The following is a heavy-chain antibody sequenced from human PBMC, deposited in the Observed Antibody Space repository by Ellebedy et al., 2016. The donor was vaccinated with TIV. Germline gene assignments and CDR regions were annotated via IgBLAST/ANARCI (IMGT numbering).Heavy chain of an antibody. CDR1: GFTFSDHY. D-gene: IGHD5-24*01. Sequence: PGGSLRLSCAASGFTFSDHYMDWVRQAPGKGLEWVANIKQDGSEKFYVDSVKGRFTISRDNSKNTLYLHMNSLRAEDTAVYYCARPWVEMATIGDAFDIWGQGTMVTVSS. V-gene: IGHV3-7*05. J-gene: IGHJ3*02. CDR3: ARPWVEMATIGDAFDI. CDR2: IKQDGSEK.